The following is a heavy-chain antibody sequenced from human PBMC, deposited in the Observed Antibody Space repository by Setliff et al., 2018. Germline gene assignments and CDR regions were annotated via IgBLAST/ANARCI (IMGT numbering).Heavy chain of an antibody. V-gene: IGHV3-72*01. CDR2: IRNKDNSYTT. D-gene: IGHD5-18*01. CDR1: GFTFSAHY. Sequence: GGSLRLSCAASGFTFSAHYMDWLRQAPGKGLEWVGRIRNKDNSYTTEYAASVKGRFTISRDDSTNSFYLLMDSLKTEDTAVDYCTMYVYGYVYWGQGTLVTVSS. J-gene: IGHJ4*02. CDR3: TMYVYGYVY.